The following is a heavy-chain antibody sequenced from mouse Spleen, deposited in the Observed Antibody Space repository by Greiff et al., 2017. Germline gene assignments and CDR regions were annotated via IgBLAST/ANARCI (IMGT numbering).Heavy chain of an antibody. V-gene: IGHV1-64*01. D-gene: IGHD1-1*01. CDR3: ARFGGATVVAPYYAMDY. Sequence: QVQLQQPGAELVKPGASVKLSCKASGYTFTSYWMHWVKQRPGQGLEWIGMIHPNSGSTNYNEKFKSKATLTVDKSSSTAYMQLSSLTSEDSAVYYCARFGGATVVAPYYAMDYWGQGTSVTVSS. CDR1: GYTFTSYW. J-gene: IGHJ4*01. CDR2: IHPNSGST.